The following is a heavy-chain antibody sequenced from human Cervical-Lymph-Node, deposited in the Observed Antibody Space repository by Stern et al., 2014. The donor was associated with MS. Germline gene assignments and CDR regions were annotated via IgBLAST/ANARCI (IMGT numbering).Heavy chain of an antibody. V-gene: IGHV5-51*01. CDR1: GYTFTTFW. Sequence: EVQLVESGAEVKKPGESLKISCAGSGYTFTTFWIGWVRQMPGKGLEWMGLIYPVDSDTRYSPSFRGQVTISADKSINPAYLQWSSLKASDTAIYYCATQGRSGYGLDVWGQGTTVTVSS. J-gene: IGHJ6*02. D-gene: IGHD6-25*01. CDR3: ATQGRSGYGLDV. CDR2: IYPVDSDT.